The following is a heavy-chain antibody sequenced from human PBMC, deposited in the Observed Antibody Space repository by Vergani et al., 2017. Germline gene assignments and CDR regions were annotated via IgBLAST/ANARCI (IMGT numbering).Heavy chain of an antibody. CDR1: RSTFKTYG. J-gene: IGHJ6*03. D-gene: IGHD2-2*02. CDR3: ARDQVPAAIRLNVRNYLDV. CDR2: IYYDGSNA. Sequence: QGQLVESGGGIVQPGRSLTLSCVASRSTFKTYGMHWVRQAPGKGLEWVGLIYYDGSNAYYADSVQGRFTISRDNSKNTLYLQMSSLRAEDTAVYYCARDQVPAAIRLNVRNYLDVWGKGTTVIVSS. V-gene: IGHV3-33*01.